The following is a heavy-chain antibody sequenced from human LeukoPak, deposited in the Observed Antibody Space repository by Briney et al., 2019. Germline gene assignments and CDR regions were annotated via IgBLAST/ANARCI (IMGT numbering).Heavy chain of an antibody. V-gene: IGHV3-23*01. CDR2: ISGSGGST. Sequence: GGSLRLSCSASGFTFSSYAMSWVRQAPGKGLEWVSAISGSGGSTYYADSVKGRFTISRDNSKNTLYLQMNSLRAEDTAVYYCAKDPSGGVRGVIIPRTLFDYWGQGTLVTVSS. J-gene: IGHJ4*02. D-gene: IGHD3-10*01. CDR3: AKDPSGGVRGVIIPRTLFDY. CDR1: GFTFSSYA.